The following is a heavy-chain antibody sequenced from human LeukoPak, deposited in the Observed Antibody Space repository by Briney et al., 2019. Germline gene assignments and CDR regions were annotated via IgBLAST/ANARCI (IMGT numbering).Heavy chain of an antibody. J-gene: IGHJ3*02. CDR2: MNPNSGNT. V-gene: IGHV1-8*03. CDR3: AREPSSSSEDAFDI. D-gene: IGHD6-6*01. CDR1: GYTFTSYD. Sequence: GASVKVSCKASGYTFTSYDINWVRQATGQGLEWMGWMNPNSGNTGYAQKFQGRVTITRNTSISTAYMELSSLRSEDTAVYYCAREPSSSSEDAFDIWGQGTMVTVSS.